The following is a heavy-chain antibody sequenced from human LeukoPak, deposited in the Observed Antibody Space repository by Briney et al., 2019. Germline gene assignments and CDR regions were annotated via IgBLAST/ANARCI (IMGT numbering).Heavy chain of an antibody. J-gene: IGHJ4*02. CDR2: IKKDGFFS. D-gene: IGHD2-15*01. CDR3: AREIGSDFPLDY. V-gene: IGHV3-74*03. Sequence: GGSLRLSCTASGFPFRVRWMHWVRQTPGKGLVWISLIKKDGFFSTYADSVKGRFTISRDNSKNTPYLQMNSLRAEDTAVYYCAREIGSDFPLDYWGQGTLVTVSS. CDR1: GFPFRVRW.